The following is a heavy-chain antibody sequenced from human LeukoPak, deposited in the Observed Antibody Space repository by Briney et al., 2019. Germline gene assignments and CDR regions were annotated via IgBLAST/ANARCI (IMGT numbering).Heavy chain of an antibody. D-gene: IGHD6-6*01. CDR3: AKGGVPYSSSSSFDY. CDR1: GFTFSSYG. Sequence: GSLRLSCAASGFTFSSYGMSWVRQAPGKGLEWVSVISGSGGSTYYAASVKGRFTISRDNSKNTLYLQMNSLRAEDTAVYYCAKGGVPYSSSSSFDYWGQGTLVTVSS. V-gene: IGHV3-23*01. CDR2: ISGSGGST. J-gene: IGHJ4*02.